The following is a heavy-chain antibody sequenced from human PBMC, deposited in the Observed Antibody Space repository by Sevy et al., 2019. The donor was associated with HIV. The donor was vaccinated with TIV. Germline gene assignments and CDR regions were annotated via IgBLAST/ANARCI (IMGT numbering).Heavy chain of an antibody. J-gene: IGHJ5*02. V-gene: IGHV1-18*01. D-gene: IGHD2-8*02. CDR3: ARDGICTGGVCPPASWFDP. CDR1: GYTFTSYG. Sequence: ASVKVSCKASGYTFTSYGISWVRQAPGQGLEWMGWISAYNGNTNYAQKLQGRVTMTTDTSTSTAYMELRSLRSDDTAVYYCARDGICTGGVCPPASWFDPWGQGTLVTVSS. CDR2: ISAYNGNT.